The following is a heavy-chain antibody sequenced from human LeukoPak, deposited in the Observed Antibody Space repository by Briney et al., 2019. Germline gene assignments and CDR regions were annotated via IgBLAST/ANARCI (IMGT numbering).Heavy chain of an antibody. D-gene: IGHD1-26*01. CDR1: GYTFAGYY. CDR2: INPNSGGT. J-gene: IGHJ4*02. V-gene: IGHV1-2*02. CDR3: ARDYEGGNYFDY. Sequence: ASVKVSCKASGYTFAGYYMHWVRQAPGQGLEWMGWINPNSGGTNYAQKFQGRVTMTRDTSISTAYMELSRLRSDDTAVYYCARDYEGGNYFDYWGQGTLVTVSS.